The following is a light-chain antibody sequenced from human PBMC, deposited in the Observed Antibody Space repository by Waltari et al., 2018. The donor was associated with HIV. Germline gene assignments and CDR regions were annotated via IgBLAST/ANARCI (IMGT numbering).Light chain of an antibody. CDR2: EVN. J-gene: IGLJ1*01. V-gene: IGLV2-23*02. CDR3: CSFAGDMDSQISKYV. Sequence: QSALTQPASVSGSLGQSVTISWYQQQPGKVPKLLIFEVNKRPSGVSSRFFGSKSGNRASLTISGLQSDDEATYYCCSFAGDMDSQISKYVFGTGTTVTVL.